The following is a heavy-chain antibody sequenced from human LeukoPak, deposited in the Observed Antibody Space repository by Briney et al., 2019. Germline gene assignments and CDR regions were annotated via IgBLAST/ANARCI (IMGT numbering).Heavy chain of an antibody. CDR2: ISAYNGNT. J-gene: IGHJ2*01. V-gene: IGHV1-18*01. CDR3: ARGRIGGGNSYWYSDL. D-gene: IGHD4-23*01. Sequence: ASVKVSCKASGYTFTSYGISWVRQAPGQGLEWMGWISAYNGNTNYAQKLQGRVTMTTDTSTSTAYMELRSLRSDDTAVYYCARGRIGGGNSYWYSDLWGRGTLVTVSS. CDR1: GYTFTSYG.